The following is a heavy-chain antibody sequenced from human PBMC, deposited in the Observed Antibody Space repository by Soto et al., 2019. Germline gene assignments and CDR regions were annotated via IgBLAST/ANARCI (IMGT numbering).Heavy chain of an antibody. Sequence: QEQLVQSGAEVRRPGSSVKVSCKAPGGTFTSYTLSWVRQAPGQGLAWVGGIIPIFGPTYSAQKFQGRVTITADGPTSPAYMDLSSLRCEDTAVYYCARILPECRGGISPYYYSGLDVWGQGTTVTVSS. D-gene: IGHD3-10*01. CDR3: ARILPECRGGISPYYYSGLDV. J-gene: IGHJ6*02. V-gene: IGHV1-69*01. CDR1: GGTFTSYT. CDR2: IIPIFGPT.